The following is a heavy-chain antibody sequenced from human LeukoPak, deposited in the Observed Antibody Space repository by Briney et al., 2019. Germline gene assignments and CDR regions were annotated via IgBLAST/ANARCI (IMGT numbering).Heavy chain of an antibody. J-gene: IGHJ4*02. CDR3: ASNPTYYYDSSGYYHFDY. CDR2: IIPIFGTA. CDR1: GGTFNSYT. D-gene: IGHD3-22*01. V-gene: IGHV1-69*13. Sequence: SVKVSCKASGGTFNSYTISWVRQAPGQGLQWMGGIIPIFGTANYAQKFQGRVTIPADESTSTAYLELSSLRSEDTAVYYCASNPTYYYDSSGYYHFDYWGQGTLVTVSS.